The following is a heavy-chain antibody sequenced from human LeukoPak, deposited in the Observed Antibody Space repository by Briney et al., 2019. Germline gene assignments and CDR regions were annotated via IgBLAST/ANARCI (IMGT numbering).Heavy chain of an antibody. CDR3: ARDVVYGSAHADV. D-gene: IGHD3-10*01. CDR1: GGTFSSYA. Sequence: SVKVSCKASGGTFSSYAISWVRQAPGQGLEWMGGIIPIFGTANYAQKFQGRVTMTTDTSTSTAYMELRSLRSDDTAVYYCARDVVYGSAHADVWGKGTTVTISS. J-gene: IGHJ6*04. CDR2: IIPIFGTA. V-gene: IGHV1-69*05.